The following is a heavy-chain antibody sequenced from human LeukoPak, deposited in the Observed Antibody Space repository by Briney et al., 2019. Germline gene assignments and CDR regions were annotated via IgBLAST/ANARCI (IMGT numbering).Heavy chain of an antibody. CDR1: GFTFSTYW. CDR3: ARDRHSSVDY. CDR2: INSDGTST. J-gene: IGHJ4*02. V-gene: IGHV3-74*01. Sequence: GGSLRLSCAPSGFTFSTYWMHWVRQAPGGLVWVSRINSDGTSTNYADSVKGRFTISRDNAKNTLYLQMNSLRAEDTAVYYCARDRHSSVDYWGLGTLVTVSS. D-gene: IGHD3-22*01.